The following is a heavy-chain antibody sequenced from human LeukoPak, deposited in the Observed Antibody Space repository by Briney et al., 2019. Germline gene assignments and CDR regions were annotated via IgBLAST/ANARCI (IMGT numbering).Heavy chain of an antibody. J-gene: IGHJ3*02. CDR1: GGSFSGYY. V-gene: IGHV4-34*01. CDR2: INHSGST. CDR3: AREEVRTVVTRPTGAFDI. Sequence: PSETLSLTCAVYGGSFSGYYWSWIRQPPGKGLEWIGEINHSGSTNYNPSLKSRVTISVDTSKNQFSLKLSSVTAADTAVYYCAREEVRTVVTRPTGAFDIWGQGTMVTVSS. D-gene: IGHD4-23*01.